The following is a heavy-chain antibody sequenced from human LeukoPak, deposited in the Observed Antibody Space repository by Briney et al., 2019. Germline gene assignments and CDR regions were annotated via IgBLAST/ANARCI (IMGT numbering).Heavy chain of an antibody. Sequence: SVKVSCKASGGTFSSYATSWVRQAPGQGLEWMGGVIPIFGTANYAQKFQGRVTITADESTSTAYMELSSLRSEDTAVYYCARDQDRDGYNLDYWGQGTLVTVSS. V-gene: IGHV1-69*13. CDR3: ARDQDRDGYNLDY. CDR1: GGTFSSYA. D-gene: IGHD5-24*01. CDR2: VIPIFGTA. J-gene: IGHJ4*02.